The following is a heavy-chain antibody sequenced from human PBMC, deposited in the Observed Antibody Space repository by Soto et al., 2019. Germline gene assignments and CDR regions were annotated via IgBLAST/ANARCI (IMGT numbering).Heavy chain of an antibody. J-gene: IGHJ6*02. CDR3: AREDGTAMVITYGMDV. Sequence: QVQLVESGGGVVQPGRSLRLSCAASGFTFSSYGMHWVRQAPGKGLEWGAVIWYDGSNKYYADSVKGRFTISRDNSKNTLYLQMNSLRAEDTAVYYCAREDGTAMVITYGMDVWGQGTTVTVFS. D-gene: IGHD5-18*01. CDR1: GFTFSSYG. CDR2: IWYDGSNK. V-gene: IGHV3-33*01.